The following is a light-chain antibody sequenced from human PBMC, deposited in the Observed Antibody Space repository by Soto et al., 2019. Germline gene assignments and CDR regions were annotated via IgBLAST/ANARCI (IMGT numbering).Light chain of an antibody. CDR3: LRYNAFSQT. CDR1: RSISSW. J-gene: IGKJ1*01. V-gene: IGKV1-5*01. Sequence: DIQMTQSPSTLSASVGDRVTITCRASRSISSWLAWYQQKPGKAPKVLIYDASSLQSGVPSRFSGSGSGTEFTLTIDSLQPDDVATYYCLRYNAFSQTFGQGTKVDIK. CDR2: DAS.